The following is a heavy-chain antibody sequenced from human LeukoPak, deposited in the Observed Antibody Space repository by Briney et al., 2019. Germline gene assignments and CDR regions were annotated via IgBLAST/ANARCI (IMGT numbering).Heavy chain of an antibody. V-gene: IGHV3-21*01. CDR3: ARLGSNYYYYMDV. CDR1: GFTFSSYS. CDR2: ISSSSSYI. Sequence: GSLRLSCAASGFTFSSYSMNWVRQAPGKGLEWVSSISSSSSYIYYADSVKGRFTISRDNAKNSLYLQMNSLRAEDTAVYYCARLGSNYYYYMDVWGKGTTVTVSS. J-gene: IGHJ6*03. D-gene: IGHD2-8*01.